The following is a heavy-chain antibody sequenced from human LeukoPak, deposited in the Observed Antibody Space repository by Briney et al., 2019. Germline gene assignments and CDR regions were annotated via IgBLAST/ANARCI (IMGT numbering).Heavy chain of an antibody. J-gene: IGHJ3*02. CDR2: ISSSSSYI. CDR1: GFTFSSYS. CDR3: ARDRDILTGLDAFDI. V-gene: IGHV3-21*01. D-gene: IGHD3-9*01. Sequence: GGSLRLSCAASGFTFSSYSMNWVRQAPGKGLEWVSSISSSSSYIYYADSVKGRFTISRDNAKNSLYLQVNSLRAEDTAVYYCARDRDILTGLDAFDIWGQGTMVTVSS.